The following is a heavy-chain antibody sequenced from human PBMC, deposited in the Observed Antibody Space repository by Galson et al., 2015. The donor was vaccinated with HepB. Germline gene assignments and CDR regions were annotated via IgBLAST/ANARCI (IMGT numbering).Heavy chain of an antibody. D-gene: IGHD2-2*01. CDR3: ARRVPPASLATDAFDI. CDR1: GGSITGSLYY. Sequence: ETLSLTCTVSGGSITGSLYYWAWIRQPPGKGLEWIGSIYYSGSSYYNPSLTSRAIISLDTSKNQLSLKVKSMTAADTAVYYCARRVPPASLATDAFDIWGQGTMVTVSS. J-gene: IGHJ3*02. CDR2: IYYSGSS. V-gene: IGHV4-39*01.